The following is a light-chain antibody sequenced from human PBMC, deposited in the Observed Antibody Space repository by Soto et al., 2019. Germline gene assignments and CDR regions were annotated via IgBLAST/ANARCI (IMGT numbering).Light chain of an antibody. V-gene: IGKV1-5*01. CDR3: QQYDSYSWT. CDR2: DAS. CDR1: QSISSW. J-gene: IGKJ1*01. Sequence: DVQMTHSPSTLSASVRDRVTITCRASQSISSWLAWYQQKPGKAPKLLIYDASSLESGVPSRFSGSGSGTEFTLTISSLQTDDFASYYCQQYDSYSWTFGQGTKVAIK.